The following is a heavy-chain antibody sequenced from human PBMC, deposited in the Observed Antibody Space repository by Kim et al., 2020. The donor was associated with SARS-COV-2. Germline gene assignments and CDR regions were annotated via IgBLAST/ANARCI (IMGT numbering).Heavy chain of an antibody. CDR3: ARLRYYGMDV. CDR2: TR. D-gene: IGHD3-3*01. V-gene: IGHV3-48*02. J-gene: IGHJ6*02. Sequence: TRSYEDSVKGRFTISRDNAKNSLYLQMNRMRDEDTAVYYCARLRYYGMDVWGQGTTVTVSS.